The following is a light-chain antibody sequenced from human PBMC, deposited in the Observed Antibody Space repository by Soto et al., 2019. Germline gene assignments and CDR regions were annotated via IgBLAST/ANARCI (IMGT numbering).Light chain of an antibody. V-gene: IGKV3-11*01. J-gene: IGKJ5*01. Sequence: EIVLTQSPATLSLSPGERYTLSCLASQSVSSYLAWYQQKPGQAPRLHIYDASNRATGIPARFSGSGSGTDFTLTISSLEPEDFAVYYCQQRSNWRGTVGQVTRLEIK. CDR1: QSVSSY. CDR3: QQRSNWRGT. CDR2: DAS.